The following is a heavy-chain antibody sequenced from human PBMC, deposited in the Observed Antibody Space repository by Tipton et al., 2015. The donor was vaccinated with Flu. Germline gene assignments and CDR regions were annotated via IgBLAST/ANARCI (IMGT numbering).Heavy chain of an antibody. CDR3: AGSMITFGGVIVTPFDP. V-gene: IGHV4-38-2*01. CDR1: GYSISSGYY. D-gene: IGHD3-16*02. Sequence: LRLSCAVSGYSISSGYYWGWIRQPPGKGLEWIGSIYHSGSTYYNPSLKSRVTISVDTFKNQFSLKLSSVTAADTAVYYCAGSMITFGGVIVTPFDPWGQGTLVTVSS. CDR2: IYHSGST. J-gene: IGHJ5*02.